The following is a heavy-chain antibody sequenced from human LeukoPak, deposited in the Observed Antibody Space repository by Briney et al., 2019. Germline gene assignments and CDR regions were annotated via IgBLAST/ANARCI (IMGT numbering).Heavy chain of an antibody. CDR1: GGTFSSYA. D-gene: IGHD6-13*01. V-gene: IGHV1-69*06. J-gene: IGHJ6*03. Sequence: GASVKVSCKASGGTFSSYAISWVRQAPGQGLEGVGGIIPIFGTANYEQKFQGRGTITAEKSTSTAYLELSSLTSADTAVYYCARDVGGSSSWCRPHYCYSMDVWGKGTTVTVSS. CDR2: IIPIFGTA. CDR3: ARDVGGSSSWCRPHYCYSMDV.